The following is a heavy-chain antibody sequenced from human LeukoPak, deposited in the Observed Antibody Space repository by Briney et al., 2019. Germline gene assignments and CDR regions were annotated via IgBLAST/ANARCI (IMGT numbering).Heavy chain of an antibody. Sequence: GGSLRLSCAASGFTVSSNYMTWVRQAPGKGLEWVSVIYSGGGTYYADSVKGRFTISRDNSKNTLYLQMNSLRAEDTAVYYCARDKAGYDSSGYLLDYWGQGTLVTVSS. CDR2: IYSGGGT. CDR1: GFTVSSNY. D-gene: IGHD3-22*01. V-gene: IGHV3-53*05. CDR3: ARDKAGYDSSGYLLDY. J-gene: IGHJ4*02.